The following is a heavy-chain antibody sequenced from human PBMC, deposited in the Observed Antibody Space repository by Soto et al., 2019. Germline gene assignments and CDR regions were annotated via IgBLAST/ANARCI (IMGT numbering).Heavy chain of an antibody. CDR3: AKCRRSSSSGLDY. J-gene: IGHJ4*02. D-gene: IGHD6-6*01. CDR1: GFTFSGYG. V-gene: IGHV3-30*18. Sequence: GASLRLSCAASGFTFSGYGMHWVRQAPGKGLEWVAVISYDGSNKYYADSVKGRFTISRDNSKNTLYLQMNSLRAEDTAVYYCAKCRRSSSSGLDYWGQGTLVTVSS. CDR2: ISYDGSNK.